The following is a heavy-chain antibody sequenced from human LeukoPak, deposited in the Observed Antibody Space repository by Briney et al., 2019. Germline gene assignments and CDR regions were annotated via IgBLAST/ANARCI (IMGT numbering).Heavy chain of an antibody. D-gene: IGHD3-3*01. CDR1: GYTFTGYY. CDR2: INPNSGGT. Sequence: ASVKVSCKASGYTFTGYYMHWVRQAPGQGLEWMGWINPNSGGTNYAQKFQGRVTISVDTSKNQFSLKLSSVTAADTAVYYCARGYDFWGYYYYGMDVWGQGTTVTVSS. CDR3: ARGYDFWGYYYYGMDV. V-gene: IGHV1-2*02. J-gene: IGHJ6*02.